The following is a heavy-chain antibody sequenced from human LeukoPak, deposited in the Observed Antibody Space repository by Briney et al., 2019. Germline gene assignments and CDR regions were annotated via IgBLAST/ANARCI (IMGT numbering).Heavy chain of an antibody. CDR1: GGSFSGYY. Sequence: SETLSLTCAVYGGSFSGYYWSWLRQPPGKGLEWIGEINHSGSTNYNPSLKSRVTISVDTSKNQFSLKLSSVTAADTAVYYCARGGSSGWYGTGDAFDIWGQGTMVTVSS. J-gene: IGHJ3*02. CDR2: INHSGST. D-gene: IGHD6-19*01. CDR3: ARGGSSGWYGTGDAFDI. V-gene: IGHV4-34*01.